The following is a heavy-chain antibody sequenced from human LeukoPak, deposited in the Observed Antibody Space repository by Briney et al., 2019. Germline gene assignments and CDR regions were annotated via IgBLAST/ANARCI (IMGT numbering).Heavy chain of an antibody. CDR1: GYTFTDYY. J-gene: IGHJ4*02. Sequence: ASVKVSCKVSGYTFTDYYMHWVQQAPGKGLEWMGLVDPEDGETIYAEKFQGRVTTTADTSTDTAYMELSSLRSEDTAVYYCAISREQQLPWGQGTLVTVSS. CDR3: AISREQQLP. V-gene: IGHV1-69-2*01. D-gene: IGHD6-13*01. CDR2: VDPEDGET.